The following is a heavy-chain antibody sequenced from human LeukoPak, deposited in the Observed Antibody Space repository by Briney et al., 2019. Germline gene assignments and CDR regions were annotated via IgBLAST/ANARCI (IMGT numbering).Heavy chain of an antibody. CDR2: INPNNGDT. Sequence: ASVKVSCKASGYTFTGYYMHWVRQAPGQGLEWMGWINPNNGDTNYAQRFQGRVTMTRDTSIITAYMELSRLTSDDTAVYYCARFRLWFGPDTERTWFDPWGQGTLVTVSS. V-gene: IGHV1-2*02. D-gene: IGHD3-10*01. CDR1: GYTFTGYY. J-gene: IGHJ5*02. CDR3: ARFRLWFGPDTERTWFDP.